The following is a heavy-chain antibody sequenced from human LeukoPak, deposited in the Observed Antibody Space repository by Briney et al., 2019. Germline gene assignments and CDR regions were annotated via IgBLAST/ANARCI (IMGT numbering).Heavy chain of an antibody. J-gene: IGHJ6*03. CDR2: INTFGIST. D-gene: IGHD3-9*01. CDR1: GFTFSSYW. Sequence: PGGSLRLSCAASGFTFSSYWMYWVRHAPGKGLVWVSRINTFGISTSYADSVKGRFTISRDNAKNTLYLQMNSLRAEDTAVYYCARRYFDDSYYHYYYMDVWGKGTTVTISS. CDR3: ARRYFDDSYYHYYYMDV. V-gene: IGHV3-74*01.